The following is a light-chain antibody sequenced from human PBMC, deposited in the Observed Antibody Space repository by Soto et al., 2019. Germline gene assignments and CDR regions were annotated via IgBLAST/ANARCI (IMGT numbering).Light chain of an antibody. CDR2: KTS. CDR1: QSISSW. Sequence: DIQLTQSPSTLFASVGDRVTITGRASQSISSWLVWYQQKPGKAPKFVIYKTSNLESGVPSSFSGSGSGTEFTLTISSLQPDDFATYYCQYYNNYCWTFGQGTKVEIK. V-gene: IGKV1-5*03. CDR3: QYYNNYCWT. J-gene: IGKJ1*01.